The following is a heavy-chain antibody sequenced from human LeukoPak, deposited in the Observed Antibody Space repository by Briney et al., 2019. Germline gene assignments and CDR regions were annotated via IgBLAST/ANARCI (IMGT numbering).Heavy chain of an antibody. CDR2: INPSGGST. Sequence: ASVKVSCKASGYTFTNSYIHWVRQAPGQGLEWMGIINPSGGSTNYEQTFQGRVTMTRDTSTSTVYMELYRLRSEDAAVYYCASPEVGYWGQGTLVTVSS. V-gene: IGHV1-46*03. D-gene: IGHD2-15*01. CDR3: ASPEVGY. CDR1: GYTFTNSY. J-gene: IGHJ4*02.